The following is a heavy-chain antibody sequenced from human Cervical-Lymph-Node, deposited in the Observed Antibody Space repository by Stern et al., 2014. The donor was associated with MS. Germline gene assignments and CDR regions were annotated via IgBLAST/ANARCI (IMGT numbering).Heavy chain of an antibody. D-gene: IGHD6-19*01. CDR1: GFTFSSYG. J-gene: IGHJ1*01. V-gene: IGHV3-30*18. CDR3: AKVGAIAVAGTGFQH. Sequence: MQLVESGGGVVQPGRSLRLSCAASGFTFSSYGMHWVRQAPGKGLEWVAVISYDGSNKYYEDSVKGRFTISRDNSKNTLYLQMNSLRAEDTAVYYCAKVGAIAVAGTGFQHWGQGTLVTVSS. CDR2: ISYDGSNK.